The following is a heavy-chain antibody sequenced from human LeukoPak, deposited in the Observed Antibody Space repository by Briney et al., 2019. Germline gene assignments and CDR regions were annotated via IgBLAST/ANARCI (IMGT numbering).Heavy chain of an antibody. J-gene: IGHJ4*02. CDR1: GYTFTSYY. CDR2: INPSGGST. Sequence: GASVKVSCKASGYTFTSYYMHWVRQAPGQGLEWMGIINPSGGSTSYAQKFQGRVTMTRDTSTSTAYMELSRLRSDDTAVYYCASVDTAMVGLYFDYWGQGTLVTVSS. V-gene: IGHV1-46*01. CDR3: ASVDTAMVGLYFDY. D-gene: IGHD5-18*01.